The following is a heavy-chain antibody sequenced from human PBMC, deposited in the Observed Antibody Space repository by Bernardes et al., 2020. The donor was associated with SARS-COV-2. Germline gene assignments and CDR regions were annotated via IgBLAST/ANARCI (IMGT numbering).Heavy chain of an antibody. CDR3: ARNWAARTHDIDY. CDR1: GYTFTSYD. Sequence: ASVKVSCKASGYTFTSYDINWVRQATGQGLEWMGWMNPNSGNTGYAQKFQGRVTMTRNTSISTAYMELSSLRSEDTAVYYCARNWAARTHDIDYWGQGTLVTVSS. CDR2: MNPNSGNT. V-gene: IGHV1-8*01. D-gene: IGHD6-6*01. J-gene: IGHJ4*02.